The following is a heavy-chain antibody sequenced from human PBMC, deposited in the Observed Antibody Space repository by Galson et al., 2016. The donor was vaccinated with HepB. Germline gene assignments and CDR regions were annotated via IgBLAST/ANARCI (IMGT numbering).Heavy chain of an antibody. CDR2: IYYNGNT. V-gene: IGHV4-39*01. CDR3: VRLISVSANWFDP. D-gene: IGHD6-19*01. CDR1: GGSVSSSSYQ. Sequence: ETLSLTCTVSGGSVSSSSYQWGWIRQPPGRGLEWVGSIYYNGNTYYNPSLKSRVTTSVDTSKNQFSLKLRSVTAADTAVYYCVRLISVSANWFDPWGQGTLVTVSS. J-gene: IGHJ5*02.